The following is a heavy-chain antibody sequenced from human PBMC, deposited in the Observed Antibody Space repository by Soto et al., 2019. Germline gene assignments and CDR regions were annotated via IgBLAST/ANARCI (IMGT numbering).Heavy chain of an antibody. V-gene: IGHV4-34*06. CDR2: INHSGST. Sequence: PSETLSLTCAVYGGSFSGYYWSWIRQPPGKGLEWIGEINHSGSTNYNPSLKSRVTISLDTSNNQLFLKLDSVTASDTAVYYCSTPHPALYPFAIWFQAPIVT. CDR3: STPHPALYPFAI. J-gene: IGHJ3*02. CDR1: GGSFSGYY.